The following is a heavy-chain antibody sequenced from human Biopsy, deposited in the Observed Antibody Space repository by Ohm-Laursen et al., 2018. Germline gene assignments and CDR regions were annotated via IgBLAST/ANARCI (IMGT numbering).Heavy chain of an antibody. CDR3: ARSVGIMAAPIDY. Sequence: GSLRLSCAASGFTFSGFALSWVRQAPGKGLEWVSNINSVGTIYYADSVRGRFTISRDNAKNSLYLQMNSLRVEDTAVYYCARSVGIMAAPIDYWGQGTLVTVSS. V-gene: IGHV3-11*01. CDR2: INSVGTI. D-gene: IGHD3-16*01. CDR1: GFTFSGFA. J-gene: IGHJ4*02.